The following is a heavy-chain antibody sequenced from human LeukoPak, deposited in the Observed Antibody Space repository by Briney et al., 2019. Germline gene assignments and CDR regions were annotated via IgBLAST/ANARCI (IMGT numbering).Heavy chain of an antibody. J-gene: IGHJ4*02. Sequence: SETPSLTCTVSGGSISSSSYYWGWIRQPPGKGLEWIGSIYYSGSTYYNPSLKSRVTISVDTSKNQFSLKLSSVTAADTAVYYCARANSPGIAVAGTSYFDYWGQGTLVTVSS. CDR2: IYYSGST. D-gene: IGHD6-19*01. CDR3: ARANSPGIAVAGTSYFDY. CDR1: GGSISSSSYY. V-gene: IGHV4-39*01.